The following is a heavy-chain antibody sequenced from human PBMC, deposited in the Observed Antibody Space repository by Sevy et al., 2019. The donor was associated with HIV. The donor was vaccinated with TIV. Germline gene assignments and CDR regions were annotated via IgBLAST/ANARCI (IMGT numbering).Heavy chain of an antibody. V-gene: IGHV5-51*01. J-gene: IGHJ4*02. CDR1: GYRFTSYW. D-gene: IGHD3-22*01. Sequence: GESRKISCKGSGYRFTSYWIGWVRQMPGKGLEWMGIIYPDDSETRYSPSFQGQVTISVDKSINTAYVQWSSLKASDTAMYFCARRGYDTSGYPQYYFDSWGQGTLVTVSS. CDR2: IYPDDSET. CDR3: ARRGYDTSGYPQYYFDS.